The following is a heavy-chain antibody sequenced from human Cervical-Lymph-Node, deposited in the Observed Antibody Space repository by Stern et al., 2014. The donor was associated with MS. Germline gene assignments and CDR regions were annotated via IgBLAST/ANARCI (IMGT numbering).Heavy chain of an antibody. CDR1: GGSISSDSYY. V-gene: IGHV4-39*01. J-gene: IGHJ4*02. D-gene: IGHD2-8*01. CDR3: ARFPLSFAGLNVDF. Sequence: QLQLQESGPGLVKPSETLSLTCTVSGGSISSDSYYWGWIRQPPGKGLEWIAIIYNTGKTYYNASHKGRVPIPVPPSKNQFSLILTSVTAADTAVYYCARFPLSFAGLNVDFWGQGTLVTVSS. CDR2: IYNTGKT.